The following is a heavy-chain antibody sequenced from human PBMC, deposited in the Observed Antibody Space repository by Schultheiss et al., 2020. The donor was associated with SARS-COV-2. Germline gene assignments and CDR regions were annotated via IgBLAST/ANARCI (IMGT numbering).Heavy chain of an antibody. CDR3: ARQNGLRVTTRRYYYYGMDV. J-gene: IGHJ6*02. D-gene: IGHD4-11*01. CDR2: VHYSGTT. CDR1: GFTFGDYA. V-gene: IGHV4-59*01. Sequence: GSLRLSCTASGFTFGDYAMSWVRQAPGKGLEWLGFVHYSGTTKYNPSLKSRVAISMDTSGNQFSLTLTSVTPADTAVYYCARQNGLRVTTRRYYYYGMDVWGQGTTVTVSS.